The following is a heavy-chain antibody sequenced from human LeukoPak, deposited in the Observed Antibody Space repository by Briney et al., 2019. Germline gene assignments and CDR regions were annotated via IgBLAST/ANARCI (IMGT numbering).Heavy chain of an antibody. Sequence: SETLSLTCAVYGGSFSGYYWSWIRQPPGKGLEWIGEINHSGSTNYNPSLKSRVTISVDTSKNQFSLKLSSVTAADTAVYYCARAMGATLGGFDYWGQGTLVTVSS. J-gene: IGHJ4*02. D-gene: IGHD1-26*01. CDR1: GGSFSGYY. V-gene: IGHV4-34*01. CDR2: INHSGST. CDR3: ARAMGATLGGFDY.